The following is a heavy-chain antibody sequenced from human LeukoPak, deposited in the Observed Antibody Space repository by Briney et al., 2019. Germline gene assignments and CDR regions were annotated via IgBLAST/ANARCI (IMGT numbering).Heavy chain of an antibody. CDR1: GYTFSSYA. D-gene: IGHD3-10*01. V-gene: IGHV3-23*01. J-gene: IGHJ4*02. CDR2: ISGSGGST. CDR3: AKRLAYTSGGSDYFDY. Sequence: PGGSLRLSCAASGYTFSSYAMTWVRQAPGKGLEWVSAISGSGGSTYYADSVKGRFTISRDNSKNTLYLQMNSLRAEDTAVYYCAKRLAYTSGGSDYFDYRGQGTLVTVSS.